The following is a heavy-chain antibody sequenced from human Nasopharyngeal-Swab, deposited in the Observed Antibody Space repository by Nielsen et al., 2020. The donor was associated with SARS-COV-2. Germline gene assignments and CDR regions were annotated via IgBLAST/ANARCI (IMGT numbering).Heavy chain of an antibody. V-gene: IGHV3-30*04. CDR3: ARDRVGWSIDY. D-gene: IGHD2-15*01. CDR1: GFTFSSYA. Sequence: GGSLRLSCAASGFTFSSYAMHWVRQAPGKGLEWVAVISYDGSNKYYADSVKGRFTISRDNSKNPLYLQMNSLRAEDTAVYYCARDRVGWSIDYWGQGTLVTVSS. CDR2: ISYDGSNK. J-gene: IGHJ4*02.